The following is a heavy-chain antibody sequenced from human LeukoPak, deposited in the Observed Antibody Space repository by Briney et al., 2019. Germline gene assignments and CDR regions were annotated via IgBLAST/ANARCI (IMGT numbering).Heavy chain of an antibody. D-gene: IGHD6-19*01. Sequence: SETLSLTCTVSGGSISSYYWSWIRQPPGKGLEWIGYIYYSGSTNYNPSLKSRVTISVDTSKNQFSLKLSSVTVADTAVYHCARGRGTSGWAFDYWGQGTLVTVSS. CDR2: IYYSGST. J-gene: IGHJ4*02. CDR3: ARGRGTSGWAFDY. CDR1: GGSISSYY. V-gene: IGHV4-59*01.